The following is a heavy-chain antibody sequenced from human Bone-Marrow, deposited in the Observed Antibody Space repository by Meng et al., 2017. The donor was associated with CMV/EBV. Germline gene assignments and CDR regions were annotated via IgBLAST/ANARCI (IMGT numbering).Heavy chain of an antibody. Sequence: GSLRLSCAVYGGSFSGYYWSWIRQPPGKGLEWIGEINHSGSTNYNPSLKSRVTISVDTSKNQFSLKLSSVTAADTAVYYCARGMGSYYFDYWGQGTMVTVS. V-gene: IGHV4-34*01. CDR1: GGSFSGYY. CDR3: ARGMGSYYFDY. J-gene: IGHJ4*02. CDR2: INHSGST. D-gene: IGHD2-8*01.